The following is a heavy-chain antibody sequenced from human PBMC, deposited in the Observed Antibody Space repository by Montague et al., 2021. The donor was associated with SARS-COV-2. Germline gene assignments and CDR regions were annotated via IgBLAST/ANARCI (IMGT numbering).Heavy chain of an antibody. Sequence: SESLSLTCTVSVGSISNYYWTWIRQLPGKGLEWIGYIYDSGSANYNPSLKSRSTMSVDTSNNQFSLRLSSVTAADTAVYYCARAYCGGDCHVGPWGQGILVTVSS. J-gene: IGHJ5*02. D-gene: IGHD2-21*02. CDR3: ARAYCGGDCHVGP. CDR1: VGSISNYY. CDR2: IYDSGSA. V-gene: IGHV4-59*01.